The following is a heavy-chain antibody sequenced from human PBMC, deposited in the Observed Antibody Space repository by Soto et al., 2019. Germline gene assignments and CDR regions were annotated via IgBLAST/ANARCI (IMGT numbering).Heavy chain of an antibody. V-gene: IGHV1-18*04. CDR1: DFSFTSHG. CDR3: AIYHLELFRFDY. CDR2: ISLYNGNT. Sequence: GASVKVSCKAYDFSFTSHGISWVRKAPGQGLEWMGWISLYNGNTNYAQQFQGRVTMTTDTSTSTAYMELRSLRSDDTAMYFCAIYHLELFRFDYWGQGTLVTVSS. D-gene: IGHD2-2*01. J-gene: IGHJ4*02.